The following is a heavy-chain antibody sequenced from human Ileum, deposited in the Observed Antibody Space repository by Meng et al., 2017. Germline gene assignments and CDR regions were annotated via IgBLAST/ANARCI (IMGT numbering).Heavy chain of an antibody. V-gene: IGHV3-74*01. D-gene: IGHD1-1*01. Sequence: VQLGESGGGLAPPGGSLSLSCAASGFTFTDHWMHWVRQGPGKGLVWVSRINPDGSNPTYADSVKGRFTISRDNAKNTVYLQMNSLRAEDSALYYCTNDRLNHWGQGALVTVSS. CDR1: GFTFTDHW. CDR3: TNDRLNH. CDR2: INPDGSNP. J-gene: IGHJ1*01.